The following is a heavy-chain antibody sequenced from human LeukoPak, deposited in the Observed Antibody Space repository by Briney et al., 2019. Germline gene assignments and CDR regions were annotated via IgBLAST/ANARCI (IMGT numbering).Heavy chain of an antibody. CDR1: GGSISSYY. Sequence: PSETLSLTCTVSGGSISSYYWGWIRQPPGKGLEWIGYIYYSGSTNYNPSLKSRVTISVDTSKNQFSLKLSSVTAADTAVYYCARDYYDSSGYYDGMDVWGQGTTVTVSS. V-gene: IGHV4-59*01. D-gene: IGHD3-22*01. J-gene: IGHJ6*02. CDR2: IYYSGST. CDR3: ARDYYDSSGYYDGMDV.